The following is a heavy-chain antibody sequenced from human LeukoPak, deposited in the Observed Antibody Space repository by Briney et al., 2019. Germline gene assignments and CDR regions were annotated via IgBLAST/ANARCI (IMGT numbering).Heavy chain of an antibody. J-gene: IGHJ4*02. D-gene: IGHD6-19*01. V-gene: IGHV4-4*02. CDR2: IYHSGNT. CDR3: ARVGSGWGDIDY. CDR1: GGSISSSNW. Sequence: SGTLSLTCAVSGGSISSSNWWSWVRQPPGKGLEWIGEIYHSGNTNYNPSLKSRVTISVDKSKNQFSLRLNSVTAADTARYYCARVGSGWGDIDYWGQGTLVTVSS.